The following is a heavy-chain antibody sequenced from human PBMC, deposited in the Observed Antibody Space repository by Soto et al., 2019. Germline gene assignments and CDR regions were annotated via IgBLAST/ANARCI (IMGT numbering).Heavy chain of an antibody. CDR1: GGSISSGGYY. CDR3: ARGLSEMATISRPYYFDY. V-gene: IGHV4-31*03. J-gene: IGHJ4*02. CDR2: IYYSGST. Sequence: KASETLSLTCTLSGGSISSGGYYWSWIRQHPGKGLEWIGYIYYSGSTYHNPSLKSRVTISVDTSKNQFSLKLSSVTAADTAVYYCARGLSEMATISRPYYFDYWGQGTLVTVSS. D-gene: IGHD5-12*01.